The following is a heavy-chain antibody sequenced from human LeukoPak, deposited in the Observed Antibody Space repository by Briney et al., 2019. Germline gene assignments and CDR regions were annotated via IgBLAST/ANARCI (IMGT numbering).Heavy chain of an antibody. J-gene: IGHJ4*02. Sequence: SETLSLTCAVSGGSISSSSYYWGWIRQPPGKGLEWIGSIYYSGSTNYNPSLKSRVTISVDTSKNQFSLKLSSVTAADTAVYYCARDPRNGYNSGDWGQGTLVTVSS. CDR3: ARDPRNGYNSGD. CDR1: GGSISSSSYY. V-gene: IGHV4-39*07. D-gene: IGHD5-24*01. CDR2: IYYSGST.